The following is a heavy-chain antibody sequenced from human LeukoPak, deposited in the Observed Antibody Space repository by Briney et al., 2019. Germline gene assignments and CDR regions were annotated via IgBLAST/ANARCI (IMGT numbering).Heavy chain of an antibody. CDR3: ARVRYFDWLYYFDY. J-gene: IGHJ4*02. Sequence: GSLRLSCAASGFTFSSYWMSWVRQAPGKGLEWVANIKQDGSEKYYVDSVKGRFTISRDNAKNSLYLQMNSLRAEDTAVYYCARVRYFDWLYYFDYWGQGTLVTVSS. CDR2: IKQDGSEK. V-gene: IGHV3-7*01. CDR1: GFTFSSYW. D-gene: IGHD3-9*01.